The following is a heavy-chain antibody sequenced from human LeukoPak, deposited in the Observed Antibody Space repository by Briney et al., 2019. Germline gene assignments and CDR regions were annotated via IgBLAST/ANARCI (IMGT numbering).Heavy chain of an antibody. J-gene: IGHJ3*02. D-gene: IGHD6-6*01. V-gene: IGHV1-8*01. Sequence: GASVKVSCKASGYTFTSYDINWVRQATGQGLERMGWMNPNSGNTGYAQKFQGRVTMTRNTSISTAYMELSSLRSEDTAVYHCATSSSSVGGAFDIWGQGTMVTVSS. CDR1: GYTFTSYD. CDR3: ATSSSSVGGAFDI. CDR2: MNPNSGNT.